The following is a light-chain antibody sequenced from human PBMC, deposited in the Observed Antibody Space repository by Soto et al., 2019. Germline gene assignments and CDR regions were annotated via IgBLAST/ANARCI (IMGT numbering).Light chain of an antibody. Sequence: DIQLTQSPSFLSASVGDRVTITCRASQGISSYLAWYQQKPGKAPKLLIYGASTLQSGVPSRFSGSGSGTEFTLTISSLLPEDFATYYCQQLNSYPLTFGGGAKVEIK. CDR1: QGISSY. V-gene: IGKV1-9*01. CDR3: QQLNSYPLT. J-gene: IGKJ4*01. CDR2: GAS.